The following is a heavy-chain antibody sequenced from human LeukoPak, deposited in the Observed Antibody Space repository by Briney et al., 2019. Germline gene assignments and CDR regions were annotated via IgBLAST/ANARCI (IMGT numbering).Heavy chain of an antibody. CDR1: GGSISSGSYY. Sequence: SETLSLTCTGSGGSISSGSYYWSWIRQPAGKGLEWIGRIYTSGSTNYNPSLKSRVTISLDTSKNQFSLKLSSVTAADTAVYYCARDTPTAYCSGGSCYFDYWGQGTLVTVSS. CDR2: IYTSGST. V-gene: IGHV4-61*02. D-gene: IGHD2-15*01. J-gene: IGHJ4*02. CDR3: ARDTPTAYCSGGSCYFDY.